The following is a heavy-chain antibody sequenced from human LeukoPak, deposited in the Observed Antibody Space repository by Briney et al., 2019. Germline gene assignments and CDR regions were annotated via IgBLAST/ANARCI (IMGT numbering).Heavy chain of an antibody. V-gene: IGHV1-2*02. CDR2: INPNSGGT. Sequence: GASVKVSCKASGYTLTGYYMHWVRQAPGQGLEWMGWINPNSGGTNYAQKFQGRVTMTRDTSINTAYMELTRLRSDDTAVYYCAKLAAPGTAYYFDYWGQGTLVTVSS. CDR3: AKLAAPGTAYYFDY. D-gene: IGHD6-13*01. J-gene: IGHJ4*02. CDR1: GYTLTGYY.